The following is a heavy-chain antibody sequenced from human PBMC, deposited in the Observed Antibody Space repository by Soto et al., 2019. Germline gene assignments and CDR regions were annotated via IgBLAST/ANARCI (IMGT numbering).Heavy chain of an antibody. V-gene: IGHV1-8*01. CDR1: GYTFTRYD. CDR2: MNPNSGNT. CDR3: AVVWRGGGFVAFDI. J-gene: IGHJ3*02. D-gene: IGHD2-15*01. Sequence: QVQLVQSGAEVKKPGASVKVSCKASGYTFTRYDINWVRQATGQGLEWMGWMNPNSGNTGYAQKFQGRVTMTRNTSISTAYMELSSLRSEDTAVYYCAVVWRGGGFVAFDIWGQGTMVTVSS.